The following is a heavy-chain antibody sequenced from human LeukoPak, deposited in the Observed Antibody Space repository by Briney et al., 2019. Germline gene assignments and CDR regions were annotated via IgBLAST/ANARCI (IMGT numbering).Heavy chain of an antibody. V-gene: IGHV3-49*04. Sequence: PGGSLRLSCTASGFTFGDYGMSWVRQAPGKGLEWVGFIRSKVYGGTTEYAASVKDRFTISRDDSESIAYLQVNSLKTEDTAVYYCTGSFGELSFFAHWGQGTLVTVSS. J-gene: IGHJ4*02. D-gene: IGHD3-10*01. CDR1: GFTFGDYG. CDR2: IRSKVYGGTT. CDR3: TGSFGELSFFAH.